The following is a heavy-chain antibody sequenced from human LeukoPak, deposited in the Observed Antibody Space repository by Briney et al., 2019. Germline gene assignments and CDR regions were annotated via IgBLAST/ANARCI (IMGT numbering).Heavy chain of an antibody. D-gene: IGHD1-26*01. J-gene: IGHJ4*02. CDR2: IIPIFGTA. CDR3: ARGGGGSYLILDY. V-gene: IGHV1-69*05. CDR1: GGTFSSYA. Sequence: SVKVSCKASGGTFSSYAISWVRQAPGQGLEWMGGIIPIFGTANYAQKFQGRVTITTDESTSTAYMELSSLRSEDTAVYYCARGGGGSYLILDYWGQGTLVTVSS.